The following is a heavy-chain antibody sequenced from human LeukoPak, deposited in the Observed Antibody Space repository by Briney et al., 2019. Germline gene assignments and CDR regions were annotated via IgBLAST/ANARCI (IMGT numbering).Heavy chain of an antibody. J-gene: IGHJ6*03. CDR1: GFTFSSYA. D-gene: IGHD1-7*01. CDR3: AKDMGTGTSYYYYYMDV. V-gene: IGHV3-23*01. Sequence: GGSLRLSCAASGFTFSSYAMSWVRQAPGKGLEWVSAISGSGGSTYYADSVKGRVTISRDNSKNTLYLQMNSLRAEDTAVYYCAKDMGTGTSYYYYYMDVWGKGTTVTVSS. CDR2: ISGSGGST.